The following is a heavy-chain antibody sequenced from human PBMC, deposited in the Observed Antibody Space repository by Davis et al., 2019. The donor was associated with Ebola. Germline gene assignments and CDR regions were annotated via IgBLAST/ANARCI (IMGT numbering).Heavy chain of an antibody. J-gene: IGHJ4*02. CDR1: GFPFSSYA. Sequence: GESLKISCAAFGFPFSSYALSWVRQAPGKGLEWVSAISGSGGSTYYADSVKGRFTISRDNSKNTLYLQMNSLRAEDTAVYYCAKGGYDFWSGYSYYFDYWGQGTLVTVSS. CDR2: ISGSGGST. D-gene: IGHD3-3*01. V-gene: IGHV3-23*01. CDR3: AKGGYDFWSGYSYYFDY.